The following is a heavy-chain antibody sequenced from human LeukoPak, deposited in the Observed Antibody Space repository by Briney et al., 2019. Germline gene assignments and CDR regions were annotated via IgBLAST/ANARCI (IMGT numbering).Heavy chain of an antibody. J-gene: IGHJ4*02. V-gene: IGHV3-23*01. Sequence: PGGSLRLSCAASGFTFSIYAMSWVREAPGKGLEGVAPISGSGGSTYYADSVKGRFTISRDNSKNTLYLQMNSLRADDTAVYYCAKGKEAAAAVPFDYWGQGTLVTVSS. CDR1: GFTFSIYA. D-gene: IGHD6-13*01. CDR3: AKGKEAAAAVPFDY. CDR2: ISGSGGST.